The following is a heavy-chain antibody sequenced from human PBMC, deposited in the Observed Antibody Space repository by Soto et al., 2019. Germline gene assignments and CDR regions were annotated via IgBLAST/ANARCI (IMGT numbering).Heavy chain of an antibody. CDR3: ARLHRGIAAAGLYYYYGMDV. V-gene: IGHV5-51*01. CDR2: IYPGDSDT. D-gene: IGHD6-13*01. CDR1: GYSFTSYW. Sequence: GESLKISCKGSGYSFTSYWIGWVRQMPGKGLEWMGIIYPGDSDTRYSPSFQGQVTISADKSISTAYLQWSSLKASDTAMYYCARLHRGIAAAGLYYYYGMDVWGQGTTVTVSS. J-gene: IGHJ6*02.